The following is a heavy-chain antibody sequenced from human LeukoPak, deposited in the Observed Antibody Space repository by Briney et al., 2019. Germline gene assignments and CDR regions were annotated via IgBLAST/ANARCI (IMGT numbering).Heavy chain of an antibody. CDR3: ARANVRELSAHAFDI. D-gene: IGHD3-16*02. CDR2: ISAYNGNT. J-gene: IGHJ3*02. CDR1: GYTFTSYG. V-gene: IGHV1-18*01. Sequence: GASVRVSCKASGYTFTSYGISWVRQAPGQGLEWMGWISAYNGNTNYAQKLQGRVTMTTDTSTSTAYMELRSLRSDDTAVYYCARANVRELSAHAFDIWGQGTMVTVSS.